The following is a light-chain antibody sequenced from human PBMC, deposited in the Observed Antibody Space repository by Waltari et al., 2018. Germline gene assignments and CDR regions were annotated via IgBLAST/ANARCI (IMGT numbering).Light chain of an antibody. V-gene: IGLV3-1*01. CDR1: KLLDTY. J-gene: IGLJ1*01. CDR2: QDN. CDR3: QAWDSTAGV. Sequence: SELTQPPSASVSPGQTATITCSGDKLLDTYVCWYQQKPGQSPVVVIYQDNTRPSGIPERCFGSSSGNTATLTITGTQATDEADYYCQAWDSTAGVFGTGTKVIVL.